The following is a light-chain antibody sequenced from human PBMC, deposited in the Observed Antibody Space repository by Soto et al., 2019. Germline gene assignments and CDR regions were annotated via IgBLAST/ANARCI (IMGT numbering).Light chain of an antibody. CDR3: SSYAGSNNWGV. J-gene: IGLJ1*01. Sequence: SALTQPPSASGSPGQSVTISCTGPSSDVGGYNYVSWYQQHPGKAPKLMINEISKRPSGVPDRFSGSKSGNTASLTVSGLQAEDEADYYCSSYAGSNNWGVVGTGTKVTVL. V-gene: IGLV2-8*01. CDR1: SSDVGGYNY. CDR2: EIS.